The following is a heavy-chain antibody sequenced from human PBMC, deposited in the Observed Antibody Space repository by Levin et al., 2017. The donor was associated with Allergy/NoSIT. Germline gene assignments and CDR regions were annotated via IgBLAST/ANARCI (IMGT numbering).Heavy chain of an antibody. CDR1: GFTFSSYS. D-gene: IGHD1-26*01. CDR3: ARDKGGAYYCDY. Sequence: GGSLRLSCAASGFTFSSYSMNWVRQAPGKGLEWVSSISSSSSYIYYADSVKGRFTISRDNAKNSLYLQMNSLRAEDTAVYYCARDKGGAYYCDYWGQGTLVTVSA. J-gene: IGHJ4*02. V-gene: IGHV3-21*01. CDR2: ISSSSSYI.